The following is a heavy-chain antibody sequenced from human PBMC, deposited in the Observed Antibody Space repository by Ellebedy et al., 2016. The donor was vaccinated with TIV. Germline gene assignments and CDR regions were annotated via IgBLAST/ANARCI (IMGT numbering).Heavy chain of an antibody. CDR3: AKDGPRSLVHYLDS. CDR1: GFIFSTYA. Sequence: GESLKISXEASGFIFSTYAIHWGRQAPGKGLEWVAIVSYDETTKVYADAVKGRFTISRENSKNTLYLQMNSLRPEDTGVYYCAKDGPRSLVHYLDSWGQGTLVTVSS. V-gene: IGHV3-30*04. CDR2: VSYDETTK. J-gene: IGHJ4*02. D-gene: IGHD6-13*01.